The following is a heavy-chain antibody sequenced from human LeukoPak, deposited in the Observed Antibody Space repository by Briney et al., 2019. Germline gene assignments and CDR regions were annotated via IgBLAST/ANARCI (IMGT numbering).Heavy chain of an antibody. Sequence: GGSLRLSCAASGFTFSSYSMNWVRQAPGKGLEWVSSISSSSSYIYYADSVKGRFIISRDNAKNSLYLQMNSLRAEDTAVYYCARGRLGYCTNGVRYGYYYYYGMDVWGQGTTVTVSS. J-gene: IGHJ6*02. CDR3: ARGRLGYCTNGVRYGYYYYYGMDV. CDR2: ISSSSSYI. CDR1: GFTFSSYS. D-gene: IGHD2-8*01. V-gene: IGHV3-21*01.